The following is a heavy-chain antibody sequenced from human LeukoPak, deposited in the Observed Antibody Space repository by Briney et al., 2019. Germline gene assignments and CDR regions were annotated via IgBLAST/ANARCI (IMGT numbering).Heavy chain of an antibody. D-gene: IGHD4-17*01. J-gene: IGHJ4*02. CDR1: GFTFSIYG. CDR3: ARDYQAGDHYFDY. V-gene: IGHV3-33*08. Sequence: GGSLRLSCAASGFTFSIYGMHWVRQAPGKGLEWVAVIWYDGSNKYYADSVKGRFTISRDNSKNTLFLQMNSLRAEDTAVYYCARDYQAGDHYFDYWGQGTLVAVSS. CDR2: IWYDGSNK.